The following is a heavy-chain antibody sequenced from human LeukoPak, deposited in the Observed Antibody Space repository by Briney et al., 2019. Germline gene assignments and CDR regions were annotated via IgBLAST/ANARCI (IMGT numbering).Heavy chain of an antibody. D-gene: IGHD3-9*01. V-gene: IGHV4-34*01. CDR2: INHSGST. Sequence: SETLSLTCAVYGGSFSGYYWSWIRQPPGKGLEWIGEINHSGSTNYNPSLKSRVTISVDTSKNQFSLKLSSVTAADTAVYYCARGIKSYDILTGYYPYWGQGTLVIVSS. J-gene: IGHJ4*02. CDR1: GGSFSGYY. CDR3: ARGIKSYDILTGYYPY.